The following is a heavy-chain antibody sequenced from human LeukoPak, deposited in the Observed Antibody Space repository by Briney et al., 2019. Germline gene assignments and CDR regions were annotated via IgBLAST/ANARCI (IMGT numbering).Heavy chain of an antibody. CDR2: INHRGTT. J-gene: IGHJ3*02. V-gene: IGHV4-34*01. Sequence: SETLSLTCAVYGDSFSGYYWSWIRQPPGKGLEWIAEINHRGTTHYNPSLKSRVNISADTSKNQFSLHLDSVTAADTAVYYCASFTSDDAFDIWGQGTMVTVSS. CDR1: GDSFSGYY. CDR3: ASFTSDDAFDI. D-gene: IGHD2-2*01.